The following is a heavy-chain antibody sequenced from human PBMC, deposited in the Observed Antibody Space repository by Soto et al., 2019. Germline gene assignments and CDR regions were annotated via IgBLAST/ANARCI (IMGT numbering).Heavy chain of an antibody. Sequence: QVQLVQSGAEVKKSGASVKLSCKSSENTFTSYYMQCVRQAPGQGLEWVGLINPSGVGTRYAQKFQGRVTMSRDTSTSTVYMELSSLRSEDTAVYYCTGVDSCGGDCYYFHRWGQGTLVTVSS. CDR2: INPSGVGT. CDR3: TGVDSCGGDCYYFHR. V-gene: IGHV1-46*01. CDR1: ENTFTSYY. J-gene: IGHJ1*01. D-gene: IGHD2-21*02.